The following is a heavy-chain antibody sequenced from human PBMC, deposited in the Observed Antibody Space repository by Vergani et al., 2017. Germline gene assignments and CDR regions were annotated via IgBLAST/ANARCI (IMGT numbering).Heavy chain of an antibody. J-gene: IGHJ3*02. Sequence: QLQLQESGPRLVKPSETLSLTCSISGMSISNNNYYWGWIRQPPGKGLEWIGSIYDSRNNNYSPSLKSRVSISVDTSKNQFSLNLTSVTAADTAVYYCARHLRQLARNDVFDIWGHGTLVTVSS. CDR3: ARHLRQLARNDVFDI. D-gene: IGHD6-6*01. CDR2: IYDSRNN. V-gene: IGHV4-39*01. CDR1: GMSISNNNYY.